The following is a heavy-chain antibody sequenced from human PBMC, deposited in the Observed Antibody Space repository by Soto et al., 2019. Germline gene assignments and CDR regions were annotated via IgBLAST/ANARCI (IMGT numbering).Heavy chain of an antibody. CDR1: GGSFSGYY. J-gene: IGHJ4*02. D-gene: IGHD7-27*01. CDR3: ARGWGRIFDY. CDR2: INHSGST. V-gene: IGHV4-34*01. Sequence: ETLSLTCAVYGGSFSGYYWSWIRQPPGKGLEWIGEINHSGSTNYNPSLKSRVTISVDTSKNQLSLKLSSVTAADTAVYYCARGWGRIFDYWGQGTLVTVSS.